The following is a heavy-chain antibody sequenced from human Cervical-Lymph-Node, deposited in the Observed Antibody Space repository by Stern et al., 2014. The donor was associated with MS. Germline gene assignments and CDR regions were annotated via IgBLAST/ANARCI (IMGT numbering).Heavy chain of an antibody. D-gene: IGHD3-10*01. CDR1: GGTFSSSD. Sequence: VQLEESGAEVQKPGSSGKVSCRASGGTFSSSDISWVRQAPGQGLEWMAGIFPIIGTASCAQKYQGRVTISADEATSTAYMELSSLRSEDTAIYYCALGGFGHYFEYWGQGTLVTVSS. J-gene: IGHJ4*02. CDR2: IFPIIGTA. CDR3: ALGGFGHYFEY. V-gene: IGHV1-69*01.